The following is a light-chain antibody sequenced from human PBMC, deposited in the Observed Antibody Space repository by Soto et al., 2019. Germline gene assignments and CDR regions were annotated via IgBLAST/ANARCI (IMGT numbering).Light chain of an antibody. Sequence: QSALTQPASVSGSPGQSITISCTGTSSDVGGYNYVSWYQQHPGKAPKLMIYEVSNRPSGVSNRFSGSKSGNTASLTISGLHAEHEADYYCSSYTSISTPYVFGTGTKVTVL. CDR3: SSYTSISTPYV. CDR1: SSDVGGYNY. V-gene: IGLV2-14*01. J-gene: IGLJ1*01. CDR2: EVS.